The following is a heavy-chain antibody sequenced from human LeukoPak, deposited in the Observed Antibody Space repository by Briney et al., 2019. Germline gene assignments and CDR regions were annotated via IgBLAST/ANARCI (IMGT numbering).Heavy chain of an antibody. J-gene: IGHJ4*02. CDR1: GFTFSSYW. D-gene: IGHD3-3*01. CDR3: ATNPQTLYDFWSGYLFDY. Sequence: QPGGSLRLSCAASGFTFSSYWMSWVRQAPGKGLEWVANIKQDGSEKYYVDSVKGRFTISRDNAKNSLYLQMNSLRAEDTAVYYCATNPQTLYDFWSGYLFDYWGQGTLITVSS. CDR2: IKQDGSEK. V-gene: IGHV3-7*01.